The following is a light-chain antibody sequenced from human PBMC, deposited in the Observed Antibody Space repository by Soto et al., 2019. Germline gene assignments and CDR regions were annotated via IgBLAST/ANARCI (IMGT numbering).Light chain of an antibody. CDR1: SSDVGGYNY. V-gene: IGLV2-14*01. Sequence: QSVLTRPASVSGSPGQSITISCTGTSSDVGGYNYVSWYQQHPGKAPKLMIYDVSNRPSGVSNRFSGSKSGNTASLTISGLQAEYEADYYCSSYTSSSTNYVFGTGTKVPVL. J-gene: IGLJ1*01. CDR3: SSYTSSSTNYV. CDR2: DVS.